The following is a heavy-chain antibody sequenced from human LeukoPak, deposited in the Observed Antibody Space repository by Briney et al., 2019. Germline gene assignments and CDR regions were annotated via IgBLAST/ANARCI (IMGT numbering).Heavy chain of an antibody. Sequence: PSETLSLTRTVSGGSISSYYWSWIRQPPGKGLEWIGYIYYSGSTNYNPSLKSRVTISVDTSKNQFSLKLSSVTAADTAVYYCASAVAGQVFDYWGQGTLVTVSS. V-gene: IGHV4-59*08. CDR2: IYYSGST. CDR1: GGSISSYY. CDR3: ASAVAGQVFDY. J-gene: IGHJ4*02. D-gene: IGHD6-19*01.